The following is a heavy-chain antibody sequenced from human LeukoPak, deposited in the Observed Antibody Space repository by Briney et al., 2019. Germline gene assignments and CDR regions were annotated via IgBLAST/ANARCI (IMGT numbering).Heavy chain of an antibody. CDR1: GFTFDDYA. D-gene: IGHD6-13*01. CDR3: AKDFGKSSSWFDY. Sequence: GGSLRLSCAASGFTFDDYAMHWVRQAPGKGLEGVSGISWNSGSIGYGDSVKGRFTISRDNAKNSLHLQINSLRAEDTALYYCAKDFGKSSSWFDYWGQGVLVTVSS. J-gene: IGHJ5*01. CDR2: ISWNSGSI. V-gene: IGHV3-9*01.